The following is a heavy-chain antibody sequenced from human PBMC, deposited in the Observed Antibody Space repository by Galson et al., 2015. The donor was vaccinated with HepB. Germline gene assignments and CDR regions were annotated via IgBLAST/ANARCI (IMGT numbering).Heavy chain of an antibody. CDR3: AKDRVGSYDAFDI. D-gene: IGHD1-26*01. CDR1: GFTFSHYV. Sequence: SLRLSCAASGFTFSHYVMSWVRQARGKGLGWVSTISGSGDSTYYADSVKGRFTVSRDNAKNTLYLQMNSLRAEDTAIYYCAKDRVGSYDAFDIWSHGTMVTVSS. J-gene: IGHJ3*02. CDR2: ISGSGDST. V-gene: IGHV3-23*01.